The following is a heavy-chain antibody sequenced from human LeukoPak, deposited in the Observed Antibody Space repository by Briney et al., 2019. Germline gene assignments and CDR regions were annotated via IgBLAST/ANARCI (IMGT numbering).Heavy chain of an antibody. V-gene: IGHV1-69*04. CDR1: GYTFTSYG. D-gene: IGHD2-15*01. CDR2: IIPILGIA. CDR3: ARAPGYCSGGSCLYYFDY. J-gene: IGHJ4*02. Sequence: SVKVSCKASGYTFTSYGISWVRQAPGQGLEWMGRIIPILGIANYAQKFQGRVTITADKSTSTAYMELSSLRSEDTAVYYCARAPGYCSGGSCLYYFDYWGQGTLVTVSS.